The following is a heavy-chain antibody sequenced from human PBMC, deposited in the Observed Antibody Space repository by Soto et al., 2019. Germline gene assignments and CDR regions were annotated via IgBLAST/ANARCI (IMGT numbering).Heavy chain of an antibody. Sequence: QVQLQESGPGLVKPSETLSLTCTVSGGSISGGIYYWSWVRQSPGQGLEWIGYIFHSGSTFYNPSLGSRVTISVATSKNQFSLRLRSVTAADTAMYYCAREIIPLTTDWYFDLWGRGTLVTVSS. CDR2: IFHSGST. D-gene: IGHD4-17*01. V-gene: IGHV4-30-4*01. J-gene: IGHJ2*01. CDR3: AREIIPLTTDWYFDL. CDR1: GGSISGGIYY.